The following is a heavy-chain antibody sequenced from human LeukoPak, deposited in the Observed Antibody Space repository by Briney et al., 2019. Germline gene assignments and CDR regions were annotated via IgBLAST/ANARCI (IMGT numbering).Heavy chain of an antibody. D-gene: IGHD6-6*01. CDR3: ARTLSEYSSSSLGY. CDR1: GGSFSGYY. V-gene: IGHV4-59*01. J-gene: IGHJ4*02. CDR2: IYYSGST. Sequence: PSETLSLTCAVYGGSFSGYYWSWIRQPPGKGLEWIGYIYYSGSTNYNPSLKSRVTISVDTSKNQFSLKLSSVTAADTAVYYCARTLSEYSSSSLGYWGQGTLVTVSS.